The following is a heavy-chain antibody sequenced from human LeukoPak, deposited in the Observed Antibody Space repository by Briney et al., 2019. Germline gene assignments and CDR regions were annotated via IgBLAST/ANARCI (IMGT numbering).Heavy chain of an antibody. V-gene: IGHV3-30*03. CDR2: ISFDGHAQ. Sequence: PGRSLRLSCAASRFTFNDYGMHWVRQAPGTGLEWVAFISFDGHAQFYTDSVKGRFTISRDNFRNTLDLQMYNLRTEDTAIYYCIEDSRGTSGYYEYFQDWGQGTLVTVSS. CDR1: RFTFNDYG. J-gene: IGHJ1*01. D-gene: IGHD3-22*01. CDR3: IEDSRGTSGYYEYFQD.